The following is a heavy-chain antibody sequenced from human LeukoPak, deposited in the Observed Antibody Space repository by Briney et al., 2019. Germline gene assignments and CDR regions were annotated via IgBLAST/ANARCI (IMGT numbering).Heavy chain of an antibody. J-gene: IGHJ3*02. V-gene: IGHV3-48*04. Sequence: AGGSLRLSCAASGFSIRSYWMNWVRQAPGKGLEWVSFISSSSSPIYYADSVKGRFTISRDNAKKSLSLQMNSLRAEDTAIYYCARSNRDAFDMWGQGTVVTVSS. CDR1: GFSIRSYW. CDR2: ISSSSSPI. CDR3: ARSNRDAFDM. D-gene: IGHD2/OR15-2a*01.